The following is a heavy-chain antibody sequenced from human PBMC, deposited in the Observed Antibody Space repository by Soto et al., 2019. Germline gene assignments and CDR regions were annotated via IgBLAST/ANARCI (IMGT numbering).Heavy chain of an antibody. V-gene: IGHV3-23*01. Sequence: GGSLRLSCAASGFTFSSYAMSWVRQAPGKGLEWVSAISGSGGSTYYADSVKGRFTISRDNSKNTLYLQMNSLRAEDTAVYYCAKDLYCTNGVCYTAYYYYMDVWGKGTTVTVSS. CDR3: AKDLYCTNGVCYTAYYYYMDV. D-gene: IGHD2-8*01. J-gene: IGHJ6*03. CDR2: ISGSGGST. CDR1: GFTFSSYA.